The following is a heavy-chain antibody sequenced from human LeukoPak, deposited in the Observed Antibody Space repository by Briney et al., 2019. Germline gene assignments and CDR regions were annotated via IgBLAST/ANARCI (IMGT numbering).Heavy chain of an antibody. V-gene: IGHV3-66*01. CDR1: GFNVGGNC. J-gene: IGHJ4*02. CDR2: IYSGGTT. Sequence: GGSLRLSCVLSGFNVGGNCMSWVRQAPGRGLEWVSTIYSGGTTYYADAVKGRFIISRDNSKNTLFLQMNSLRAEDTAIYYCARDAGYCSDGVCYRTRFDSWGQGALVTVSS. D-gene: IGHD2-15*01. CDR3: ARDAGYCSDGVCYRTRFDS.